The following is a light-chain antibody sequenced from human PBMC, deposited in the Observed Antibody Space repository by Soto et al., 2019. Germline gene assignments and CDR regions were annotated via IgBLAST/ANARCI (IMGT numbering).Light chain of an antibody. Sequence: EIVLTQSPGTLSLSPGERATLSCRASQRVSSSFLAWYQQKPGQAPRLLIFGASSSATGVPDRFSGSGSGTDFTLTISRLEPEDFAVYYCQQRGKWPSTFGPGTKVEMK. J-gene: IGKJ2*02. CDR3: QQRGKWPST. CDR2: GAS. V-gene: IGKV3D-20*02. CDR1: QRVSSSF.